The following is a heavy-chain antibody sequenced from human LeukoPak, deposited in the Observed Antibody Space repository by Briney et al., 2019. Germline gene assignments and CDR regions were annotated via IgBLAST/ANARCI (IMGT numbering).Heavy chain of an antibody. CDR2: IIPIFGTA. D-gene: IGHD5-24*01. CDR1: GGTFSSYA. V-gene: IGHV1-69*13. J-gene: IGHJ4*02. CDR3: AREVVEMATIKNYFDY. Sequence: GASVKVSCKASGGTFSSYAISWVRQAPGQGLEWMGGIIPIFGTANYAQKFQGRVTITADESTSTAYMELSSLRSEDTAVYYCAREVVEMATIKNYFDYWGQGTLVTVSS.